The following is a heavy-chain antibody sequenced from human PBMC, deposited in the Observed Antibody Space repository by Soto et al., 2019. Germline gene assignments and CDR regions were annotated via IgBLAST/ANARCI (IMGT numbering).Heavy chain of an antibody. J-gene: IGHJ4*02. CDR2: ISPMFGAA. CDR3: AREVQVHTPAFVY. CDR1: GGTFNTYA. V-gene: IGHV1-69*19. D-gene: IGHD3-10*01. Sequence: QVQLVQSGAEMKKPGSSVKVSCQSSGGTFNTYAMNWVRQAPGQGPEWMGDISPMFGAANYAPKFQGRVTITADESTGXXYMQLSXXTSEXTALYFCAREVQVHTPAFVYWGQGTLVTVSS.